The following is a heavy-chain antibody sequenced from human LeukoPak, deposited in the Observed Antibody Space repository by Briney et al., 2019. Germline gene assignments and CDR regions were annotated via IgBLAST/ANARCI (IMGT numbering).Heavy chain of an antibody. J-gene: IGHJ4*02. CDR2: ISSSGSTI. V-gene: IGHV3-11*04. Sequence: GGSLRLSCAASGFTFSDYYMSWIRQAPGKGLEWVSYISSSGSTIYYADSVKGRFTISRDNAKNSLYLQMNSLSPEDTDVYYCARVGATTYFHDYWGQGTLVTVSS. D-gene: IGHD1-26*01. CDR3: ARVGATTYFHDY. CDR1: GFTFSDYY.